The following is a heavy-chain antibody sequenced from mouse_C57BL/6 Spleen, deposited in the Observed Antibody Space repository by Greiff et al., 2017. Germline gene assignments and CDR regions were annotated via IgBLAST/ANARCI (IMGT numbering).Heavy chain of an antibody. V-gene: IGHV5-9*01. J-gene: IGHJ4*01. CDR3: ANHYYCGSSPRYAMDY. D-gene: IGHD1-1*01. CDR2: ISGGGGNT. CDR1: GFTFSSYT. Sequence: DVQLVESGGGLVKPGGSLKLSCAASGFTFSSYTMPWVRQTPEKGLEWVATISGGGGNTYYPDSVKGRFTISRDNAKNTLYLQMSSLRSEDTALYSCANHYYCGSSPRYAMDYWGQGTSVTVSS.